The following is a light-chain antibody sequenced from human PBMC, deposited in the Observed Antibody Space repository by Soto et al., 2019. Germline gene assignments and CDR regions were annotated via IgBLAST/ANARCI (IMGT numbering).Light chain of an antibody. CDR1: AGAVTSNQW. V-gene: IGLV7-46*01. CDR2: DTT. Sequence: QAVVTQEPSLTVSPGGTVTLTCGSSAGAVTSNQWPYWFQQKPGQAPRTLIYDTTSRHPWTPARFSGSLLGGKAALTLSGAQPDDEADYYCFVDYGSLVVFGGGTKLTVL. CDR3: FVDYGSLVV. J-gene: IGLJ2*01.